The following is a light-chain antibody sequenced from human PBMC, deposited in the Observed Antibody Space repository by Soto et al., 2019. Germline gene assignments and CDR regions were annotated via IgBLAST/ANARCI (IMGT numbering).Light chain of an antibody. V-gene: IGKV3-20*01. CDR2: VAS. CDR3: QQYGSSLGVT. CDR1: QSVSSSY. J-gene: IGKJ4*02. Sequence: EIVLTQSPGTLSSSPGERATLSCRASQSVSSSYLAWYQQKPGQAPRLLIYVASSRATGIPDRFSGSGAGTDFTLTISRLEPEDFAVYYCQQYGSSLGVTFGGGTKVEIK.